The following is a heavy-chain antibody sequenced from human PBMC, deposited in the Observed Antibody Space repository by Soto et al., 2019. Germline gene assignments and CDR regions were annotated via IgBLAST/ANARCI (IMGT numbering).Heavy chain of an antibody. Sequence: SVKASCKASGSTFTNNDVSWVRQATGHGLEWMGWMNTGSGDTGYAQKFQGRVTMTRDISIATDYMELSSLRSDDTAIYYCATMATFGSLNWFDPWGQGTLVTVSS. J-gene: IGHJ5*02. CDR2: MNTGSGDT. V-gene: IGHV1-8*01. D-gene: IGHD3-10*01. CDR3: ATMATFGSLNWFDP. CDR1: GSTFTNND.